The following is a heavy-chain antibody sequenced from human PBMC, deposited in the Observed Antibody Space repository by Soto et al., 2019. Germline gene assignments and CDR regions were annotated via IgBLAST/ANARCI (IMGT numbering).Heavy chain of an antibody. Sequence: SETLSLTCTASGGSINTFYRSWVRQPAGKGLEWIGRIFSSGSTSFNPSLESRVAMSVDTTKNHFSLNLSSVTAADMAVYYCAREGSYSAYNFAHGIQLWSFDFWGQGALVTASS. CDR1: GGSINTFY. J-gene: IGHJ4*02. CDR2: IFSSGST. CDR3: AREGSYSAYNFAHGIQLWSFDF. V-gene: IGHV4-4*07. D-gene: IGHD5-12*01.